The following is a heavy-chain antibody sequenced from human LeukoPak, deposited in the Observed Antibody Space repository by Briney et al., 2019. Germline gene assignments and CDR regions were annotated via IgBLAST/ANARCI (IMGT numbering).Heavy chain of an antibody. D-gene: IGHD3-16*01. Sequence: PGGSLRLSCAASGFPFSSHAMNWVCQAPGKGLEWVSDISPSGESTDYADSVKGRFTISRDNSKNTLYLQMDSLRDEDRAVYFCAKGSGGYDFDSWGQGTPVTVSS. V-gene: IGHV3-23*01. CDR2: ISPSGEST. CDR3: AKGSGGYDFDS. CDR1: GFPFSSHA. J-gene: IGHJ4*02.